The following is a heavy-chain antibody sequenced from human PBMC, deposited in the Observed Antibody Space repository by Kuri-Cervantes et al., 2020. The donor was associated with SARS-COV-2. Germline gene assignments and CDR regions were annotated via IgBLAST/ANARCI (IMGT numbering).Heavy chain of an antibody. Sequence: SETLSLTCTVSGGSISSGGYYWSWIRQPPGKGLEWIGYIYHGGSTYYNPSLKSRVTISVDRSKNQFSLKLSSVTAADTAVYYCARLRQQSVAFDIWGRGTMVTVSS. J-gene: IGHJ3*02. D-gene: IGHD1/OR15-1a*01. CDR2: IYHGGST. CDR1: GGSISSGGYY. CDR3: ARLRQQSVAFDI. V-gene: IGHV4-30-2*01.